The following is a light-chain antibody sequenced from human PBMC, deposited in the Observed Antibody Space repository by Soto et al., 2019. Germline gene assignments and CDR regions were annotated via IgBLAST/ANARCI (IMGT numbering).Light chain of an antibody. CDR2: GAS. V-gene: IGKV3-15*01. CDR3: QQYGSSGT. Sequence: EIVMTQSPATLSVSPGEGATLSCRASQSVSSNFAWYQQKPGQAPRLLIYGASTRATGIPARFSGSGSGTDFTLTISRLEPEDFAVYYCQQYGSSGTFGQGTKVDIK. CDR1: QSVSSN. J-gene: IGKJ1*01.